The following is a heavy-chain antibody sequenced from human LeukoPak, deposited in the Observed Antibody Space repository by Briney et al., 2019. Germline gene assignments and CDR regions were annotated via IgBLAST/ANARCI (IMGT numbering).Heavy chain of an antibody. CDR3: AGTTIAAAGTNY. Sequence: SETLSLTCTVSGGSISSYYWSWIRQPPGKGLEWIGYIYYSGSTNYNPSLKSRVTISVDTSKNQFSLKLSSVTAADTAVYYRAGTTIAAAGTNYWGQGTLVTVSS. J-gene: IGHJ4*02. V-gene: IGHV4-59*01. CDR2: IYYSGST. D-gene: IGHD6-13*01. CDR1: GGSISSYY.